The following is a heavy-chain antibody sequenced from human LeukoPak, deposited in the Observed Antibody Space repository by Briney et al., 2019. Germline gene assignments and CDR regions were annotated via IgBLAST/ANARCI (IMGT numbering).Heavy chain of an antibody. CDR1: GFTFTNYA. J-gene: IGHJ6*04. Sequence: GGSLRLSCAASGFTFTNYAMSWVRQAPGKGLDWVSAISYNGGSTYYSDSVKGRFTISRDNSTNTVYLQMNSLRAEDTAVYYCAKPPNYGAYYYGMYVWGKGTTVTVSS. D-gene: IGHD4/OR15-4a*01. CDR3: AKPPNYGAYYYGMYV. CDR2: ISYNGGST. V-gene: IGHV3-23*01.